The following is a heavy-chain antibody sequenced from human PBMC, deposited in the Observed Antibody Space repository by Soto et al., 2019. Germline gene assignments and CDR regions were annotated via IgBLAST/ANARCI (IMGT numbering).Heavy chain of an antibody. Sequence: SETLSLTCTVSGGSISSSSYYWGWIRQPPGKGLEWIGSIYYSGSTYYNPSLKSRVTISVDTSKNQFSLKLSSVTAADTAVYHCARHGRYFGNYYGSGSHMDVWGKGTTVTVSS. CDR3: ARHGRYFGNYYGSGSHMDV. V-gene: IGHV4-39*01. J-gene: IGHJ6*03. CDR2: IYYSGST. D-gene: IGHD3-10*01. CDR1: GGSISSSSYY.